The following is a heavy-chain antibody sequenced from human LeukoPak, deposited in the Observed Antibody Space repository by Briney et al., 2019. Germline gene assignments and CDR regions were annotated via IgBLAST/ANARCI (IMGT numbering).Heavy chain of an antibody. CDR1: GGTLSSYA. CDR3: ARDRGAQLLWFGESTNYYFDY. CDR2: IIPIFGTA. D-gene: IGHD3-10*01. J-gene: IGHJ4*02. Sequence: ASVKVSCKASGGTLSSYAISWVRQAPGQGLEWMGGIIPIFGTANYAQKFQGRVTITADESTSTAYMELSSLRSEDTAVYYCARDRGAQLLWFGESTNYYFDYWGQGTLVTVSS. V-gene: IGHV1-69*13.